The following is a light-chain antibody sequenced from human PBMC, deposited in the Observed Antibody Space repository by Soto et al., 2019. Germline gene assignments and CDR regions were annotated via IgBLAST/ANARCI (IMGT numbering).Light chain of an antibody. V-gene: IGKV1-39*01. CDR2: AAS. J-gene: IGKJ2*01. Sequence: DIQMTQSPSSLSASLGDRVTIPCRASQSVNIFLNWYQQKPGKDPELILYAASSWQSGVPSRFSGSGSGTDFTLTITSLHPGDFATYYCQQSFTVPPTFGQGTKLEIK. CDR1: QSVNIF. CDR3: QQSFTVPPT.